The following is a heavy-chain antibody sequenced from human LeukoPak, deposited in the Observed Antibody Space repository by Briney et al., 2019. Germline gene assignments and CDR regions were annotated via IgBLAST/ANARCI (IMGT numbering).Heavy chain of an antibody. CDR3: ARDGSAYYNENTGYRGEFDS. Sequence: GGSLRLSCAASGFIFSNYWMSWLRQTPGKGLEWVANIKQDGREKYYVESLKGRFTISRDNAKNSVYLQMNSLRAEDAAVYYCARDGSAYYNENTGYRGEFDSWGQGALVIVSS. CDR1: GFIFSNYW. CDR2: IKQDGREK. V-gene: IGHV3-7*01. J-gene: IGHJ4*02. D-gene: IGHD3-22*01.